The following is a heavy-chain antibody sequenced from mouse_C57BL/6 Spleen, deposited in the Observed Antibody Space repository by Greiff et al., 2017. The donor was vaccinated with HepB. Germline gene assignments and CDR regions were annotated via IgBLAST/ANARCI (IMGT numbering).Heavy chain of an antibody. CDR1: GYSFTGYY. Sequence: EVQLQQSGPELVKPGASVKISCKASGYSFTGYYMNWVKQSPEKSLEWIGEINPSTGGTTYNQKFKAKATLTVDKSSSTAYMQLKSLTSEDSAVYYCALNYYGSSYGSYWYFDVWGTGTTVTVSS. J-gene: IGHJ1*03. D-gene: IGHD1-1*01. CDR2: INPSTGGT. CDR3: ALNYYGSSYGSYWYFDV. V-gene: IGHV1-42*01.